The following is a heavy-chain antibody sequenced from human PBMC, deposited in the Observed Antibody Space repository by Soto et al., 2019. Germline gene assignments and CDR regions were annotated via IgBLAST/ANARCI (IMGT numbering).Heavy chain of an antibody. V-gene: IGHV3-23*01. J-gene: IGHJ4*02. Sequence: EVQLLDSGGGLVQPGGSLRLSCAASGFTFSSYGMSWVRQAPGKGLEWVAGIPVIGERRYYADSGKGCFTISRDNAKNTLYLQMNSLRVEDAAVCFCAREGDRYGTVCFDSWGQGTLVPVSS. CDR2: IPVIGERR. CDR1: GFTFSSYG. D-gene: IGHD1-1*01. CDR3: AREGDRYGTVCFDS.